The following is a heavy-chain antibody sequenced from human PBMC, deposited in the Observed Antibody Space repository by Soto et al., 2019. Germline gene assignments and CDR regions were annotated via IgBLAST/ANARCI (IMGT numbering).Heavy chain of an antibody. CDR2: IYYSGST. D-gene: IGHD6-19*01. CDR3: VAQWLDPYYFDY. Sequence: PSETLSLTCTVSGGSISSGGYYWSWIRQHPGKGLEWIGYIYYSGSTYYNPSLKSRVTISVDTSKNQFSPKLSSVTAADTAVYYCVAQWLDPYYFDYWGQGTLVTV. V-gene: IGHV4-31*03. CDR1: GGSISSGGYY. J-gene: IGHJ4*02.